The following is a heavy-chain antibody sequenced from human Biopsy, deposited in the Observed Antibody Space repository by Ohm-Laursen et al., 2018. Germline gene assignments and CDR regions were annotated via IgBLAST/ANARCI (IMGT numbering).Heavy chain of an antibody. J-gene: IGHJ4*02. CDR2: ISGNSDII. D-gene: IGHD4-17*01. CDR1: GFTFSSYA. Sequence: SLRLSCSASGFTFSSYAMTWFRQAPGKGLGWVSTISGNSDIIYDTDSVKGRFTISRDNSKNTLYPQMNSLRADDTAVYYCALAAAQTVTHFDYWGQGTLVTVSS. V-gene: IGHV3-23*01. CDR3: ALAAAQTVTHFDY.